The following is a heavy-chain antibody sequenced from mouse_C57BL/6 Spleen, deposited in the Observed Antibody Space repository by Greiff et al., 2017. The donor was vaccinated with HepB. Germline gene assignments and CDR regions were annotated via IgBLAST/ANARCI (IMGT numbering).Heavy chain of an antibody. J-gene: IGHJ2*01. Sequence: EVMVEESGGGLVQPGGSMKLSCVASGFTFSNYWMNWVRQSPEKGLEWVAQIRLKSDNYATHYAESVKGRFTISRDDSKSSVYLQMNNLRAEDTGIYYCTESTVPDYWGQGTTLTVSS. V-gene: IGHV6-3*01. CDR1: GFTFSNYW. D-gene: IGHD1-1*01. CDR2: IRLKSDNYAT. CDR3: TESTVPDY.